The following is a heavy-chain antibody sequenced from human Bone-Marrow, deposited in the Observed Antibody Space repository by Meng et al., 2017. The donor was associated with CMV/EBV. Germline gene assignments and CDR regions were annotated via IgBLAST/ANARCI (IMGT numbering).Heavy chain of an antibody. Sequence: GESLKISCAASGFTFSSYAMHWVRQAPGKGLEWVAVISYDGSNKYYADSVKGRFTISRDNSKNTLYLQMNSLRAEDTAVYYCAKDNLFGPFGTYGMDVWGQGTTVTVSS. D-gene: IGHD3-10*02. V-gene: IGHV3-30-3*01. CDR2: ISYDGSNK. J-gene: IGHJ6*02. CDR1: GFTFSSYA. CDR3: AKDNLFGPFGTYGMDV.